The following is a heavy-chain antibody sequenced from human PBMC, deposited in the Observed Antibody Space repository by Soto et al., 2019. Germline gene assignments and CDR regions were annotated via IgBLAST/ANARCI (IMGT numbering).Heavy chain of an antibody. D-gene: IGHD3-22*01. Sequence: QVQLVESGGGVVQPGRSLRLSCAASGFTFSSYGMHWVRQAPGKGLEWVAVISYDGSNKYYADSVKGRFTISRDNSKNKLHLQMNSLRAEDTAVYYYAKEGAMIVVVITTGKNYYYYYGMDVWGQGTTVTVSS. V-gene: IGHV3-30*18. CDR2: ISYDGSNK. CDR1: GFTFSSYG. CDR3: AKEGAMIVVVITTGKNYYYYYGMDV. J-gene: IGHJ6*02.